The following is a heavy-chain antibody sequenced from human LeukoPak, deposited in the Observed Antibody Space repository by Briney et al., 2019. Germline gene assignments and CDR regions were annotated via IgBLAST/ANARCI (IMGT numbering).Heavy chain of an antibody. J-gene: IGHJ4*02. Sequence: GESLKISCKGPGYSFTSYWIGWVRQMPGKGLEWMGIIYPGDSDTRYSPSFQGQVTISADKFISTAYLQWSSLKASDTAMYYCARTDVIAVAGPFDYWGQGTLVTVSS. CDR2: IYPGDSDT. V-gene: IGHV5-51*01. CDR1: GYSFTSYW. D-gene: IGHD6-19*01. CDR3: ARTDVIAVAGPFDY.